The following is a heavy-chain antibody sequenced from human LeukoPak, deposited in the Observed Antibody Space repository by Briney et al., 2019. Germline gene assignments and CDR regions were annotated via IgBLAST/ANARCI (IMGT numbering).Heavy chain of an antibody. CDR1: GFTFSSYS. CDR2: ISSSSSYI. J-gene: IGHJ4*02. V-gene: IGHV3-21*01. D-gene: IGHD6-19*01. Sequence: GGSLRLSCAASGFTFSSYSMNWVRQAPGKGLEWVSSISSSSSYIYYADSVKGRFTISRDNAKNSLYLQMNSLSAEDTAVYYCAREGIAVAGTYFDYWGQGTLVTVSS. CDR3: AREGIAVAGTYFDY.